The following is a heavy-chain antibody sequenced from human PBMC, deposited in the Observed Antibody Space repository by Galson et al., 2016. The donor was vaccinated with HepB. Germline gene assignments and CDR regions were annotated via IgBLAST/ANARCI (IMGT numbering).Heavy chain of an antibody. CDR2: INPSGGKT. D-gene: IGHD4-17*01. CDR3: ARGTGKLTTVTTVTSLWYFDL. J-gene: IGHJ2*01. Sequence: SVKVSCKAFGYTFRTYYMHWVRQAPGQGLEWMGIINPSGGKTKYAQRFQGRVTKTSDTSTNTLYMELSSLRSDDTAVYYCARGTGKLTTVTTVTSLWYFDLWGRGTLVTVSS. CDR1: GYTFRTYY. V-gene: IGHV1-46*01.